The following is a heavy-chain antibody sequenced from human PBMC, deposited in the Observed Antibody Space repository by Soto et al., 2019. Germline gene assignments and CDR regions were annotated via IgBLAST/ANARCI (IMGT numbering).Heavy chain of an antibody. CDR2: ISYDGSNK. D-gene: IGHD1-26*01. CDR1: GFTFSSYA. Sequence: GGSLRLSCAASGFTFSSYAMHWVRQAPGKGLEWVAVISYDGSNKYYADSVKGRFTISRDNSKNTLYLQMNSLRAEDTAVYYCARVSIAWEILLDYFDYWGQATLVTAPQ. V-gene: IGHV3-30-3*01. J-gene: IGHJ4*02. CDR3: ARVSIAWEILLDYFDY.